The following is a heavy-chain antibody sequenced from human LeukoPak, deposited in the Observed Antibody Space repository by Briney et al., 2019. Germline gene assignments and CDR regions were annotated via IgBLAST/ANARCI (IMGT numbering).Heavy chain of an antibody. CDR3: VGDQVDDTGYLR. CDR1: GFIFSTYT. V-gene: IGHV3-64D*06. Sequence: GGSLRLSCSASGFIFSTYTMYWVRQAPGKGLEYVSVINGDGRTTYYIDSVKGRFTISRDNSKNTLYLQMSSLRADDTAVYYCVGDQVDDTGYLRWGQGTRVTVSA. D-gene: IGHD5-12*01. J-gene: IGHJ4*02. CDR2: INGDGRTT.